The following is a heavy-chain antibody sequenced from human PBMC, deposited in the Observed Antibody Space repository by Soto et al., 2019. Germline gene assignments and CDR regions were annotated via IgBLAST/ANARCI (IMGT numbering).Heavy chain of an antibody. V-gene: IGHV3-30*18. CDR2: ISDDGSNK. D-gene: IGHD6-6*01. CDR1: KFTFSSYG. Sequence: GGSLRLSCAASKFTFSSYGMHWVRQAPGKGLEWVAVISDDGSNKYYADSVKGRFTISRDNSKNTLYLQMNSLRAEDTAVYYCAKPPLGSSPAYFQHWGQGTLVTVSS. CDR3: AKPPLGSSPAYFQH. J-gene: IGHJ1*01.